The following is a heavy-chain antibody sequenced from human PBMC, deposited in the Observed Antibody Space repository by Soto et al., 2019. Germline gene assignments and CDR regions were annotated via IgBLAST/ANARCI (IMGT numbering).Heavy chain of an antibody. Sequence: PGGSLRLSCAASGFTVSSYGIHWVRQPPGKGLEWVAVISYDGSHKFYADSVKGRFTLSRDVSKGTLYLQMNSLRAEDTAVYYCAKEMFTKKLIDSSSPWGDHWGPGTLVTVSS. J-gene: IGHJ5*02. CDR1: GFTVSSYG. CDR2: ISYDGSHK. CDR3: AKEMFTKKLIDSSSPWGDH. V-gene: IGHV3-30*18. D-gene: IGHD3-22*01.